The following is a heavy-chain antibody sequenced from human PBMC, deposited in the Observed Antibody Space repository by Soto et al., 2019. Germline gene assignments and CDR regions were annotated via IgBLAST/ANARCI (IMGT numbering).Heavy chain of an antibody. Sequence: GASVKPSCKACGDRFTNYGFSWVRQAPRQGLEWMGWISGYNGNTKYAEKFQGRVTMTTDTSTSTAHMELRSLRSDDTAVYYCAREGQAPYYYYGMDVWGQGTAVTVSS. CDR2: ISGYNGNT. CDR3: AREGQAPYYYYGMDV. CDR1: GDRFTNYG. J-gene: IGHJ6*02. V-gene: IGHV1-18*01.